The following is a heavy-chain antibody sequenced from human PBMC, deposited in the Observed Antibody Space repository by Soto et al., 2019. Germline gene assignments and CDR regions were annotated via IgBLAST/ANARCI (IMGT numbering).Heavy chain of an antibody. CDR1: GFTFSSYG. Sequence: PGGSLRLSCAASGFTFSSYGMHWVRQAPGKGLEWVAVISYDGSNKYYADSVKGRFTISRDNSKNTLYLQMNSLRAEDTAVYYCARHNAGTLLGSWGKGTLVTVSS. J-gene: IGHJ4*02. CDR3: ARHNAGTLLGS. CDR2: ISYDGSNK. D-gene: IGHD1-26*01. V-gene: IGHV3-30*03.